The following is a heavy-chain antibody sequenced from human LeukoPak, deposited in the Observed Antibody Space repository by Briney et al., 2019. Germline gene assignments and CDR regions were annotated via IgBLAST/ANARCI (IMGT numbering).Heavy chain of an antibody. Sequence: PSVTLSLTCTVSGGSISSYYWSWIRQPPGKGLEWIGYIYYSGSTNYNPSLKSRVTISVDTSKNQFSLKLSSVTAADTAVYYCARGEDYRLPAHWGQGTLVTVSS. J-gene: IGHJ4*02. V-gene: IGHV4-59*01. CDR2: IYYSGST. CDR3: ARGEDYRLPAH. D-gene: IGHD4-11*01. CDR1: GGSISSYY.